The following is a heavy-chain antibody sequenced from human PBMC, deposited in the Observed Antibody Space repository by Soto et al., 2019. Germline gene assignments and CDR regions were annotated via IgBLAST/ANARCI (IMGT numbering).Heavy chain of an antibody. CDR1: GYTFTSYD. D-gene: IGHD6-13*01. J-gene: IGHJ6*02. CDR3: ARRGYSSSWYYYHYYGMDV. CDR2: MNPNSGNT. V-gene: IGHV1-8*01. Sequence: QVQLVQSVAEVKKPGASVKVSFKASGYTFTSYDINWVRQDTGQGLEWMGWMNPNSGNTGYAQKFQGRVTMTRNNSISTAYMELSSLRSEDTDIYYCARRGYSSSWYYYHYYGMDVWGQGTTVTVSS.